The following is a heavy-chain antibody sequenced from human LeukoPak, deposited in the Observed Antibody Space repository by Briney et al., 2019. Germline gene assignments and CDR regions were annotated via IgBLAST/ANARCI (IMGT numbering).Heavy chain of an antibody. CDR3: ARDAEMATISSYFDY. D-gene: IGHD5-24*01. CDR2: ISGSSSYI. J-gene: IGHJ4*02. CDR1: GFTFSSYS. V-gene: IGHV3-21*01. Sequence: GGSLRLSCAASGFTFSSYSMNWVRQAPGKGLEWVSSISGSSSYIYYADSVKGRFTISRDNAKNSLYLQMNSLRAEDTAVYYCARDAEMATISSYFDYWGQGTLVTVSS.